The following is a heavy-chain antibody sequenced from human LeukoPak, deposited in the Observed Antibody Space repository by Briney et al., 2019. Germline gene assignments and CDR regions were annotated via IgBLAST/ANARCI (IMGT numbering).Heavy chain of an antibody. CDR1: GYTFTIYG. D-gene: IGHD3-22*01. CDR2: ISAYNGNT. Sequence: ASVKVSFTASGYTFTIYGISWVRQAPGQGLEWMGWISAYNGNTHYAQKLQGRVTMTTDTSTSTVYMELRSLRSDDTAVYYCARGSPPRRNYDSRGYYSYYFDYWGQGTLVTVSS. V-gene: IGHV1-18*01. J-gene: IGHJ4*02. CDR3: ARGSPPRRNYDSRGYYSYYFDY.